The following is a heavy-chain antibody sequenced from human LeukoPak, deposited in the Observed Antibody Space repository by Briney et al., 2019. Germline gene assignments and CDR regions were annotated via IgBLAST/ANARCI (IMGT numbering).Heavy chain of an antibody. J-gene: IGHJ4*02. CDR1: GLTFGHAW. Sequence: GGSLRLSCTASGLTFGHAWMSWVRQAPGKGLEWVGRIKSRTDGGTTDYAAPVKGRFTISRDDSKNTLYLQMNSLKTEDTAVYYCTTDLSGLGQWLGNWGQGTLVTVSS. V-gene: IGHV3-15*01. CDR2: IKSRTDGGTT. CDR3: TTDLSGLGQWLGN. D-gene: IGHD6-19*01.